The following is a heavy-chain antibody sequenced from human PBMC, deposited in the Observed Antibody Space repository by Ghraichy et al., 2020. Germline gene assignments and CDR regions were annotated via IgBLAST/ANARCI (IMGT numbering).Heavy chain of an antibody. CDR2: ISGRGGRT. CDR3: AKGDLVGATGPLDY. J-gene: IGHJ4*02. D-gene: IGHD1-26*01. Sequence: GESLNISCAASGFTFSNYAMSWVRQAPGKGLEWVSGISGRGGRTDYAEFVKGRFTISRDTSKNTLYLQMNSLRVEDTAVYYCAKGDLVGATGPLDYWGQGTLVTVSS. CDR1: GFTFSNYA. V-gene: IGHV3-23*01.